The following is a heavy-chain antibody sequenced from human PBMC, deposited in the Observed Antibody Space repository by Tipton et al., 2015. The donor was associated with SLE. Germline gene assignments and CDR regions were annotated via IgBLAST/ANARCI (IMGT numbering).Heavy chain of an antibody. CDR1: GFTFSNHW. CDR3: ARTGSGSYSDC. Sequence: SLRLSCAASGFTFSNHWMGWVRQAPGKGLEWVASIKEDGSEKYYLDSVKGRFTISRDNSKSTLDLQMNSLRAEDTALYYCARTGSGSYSDCWGQGTLVTVSS. D-gene: IGHD1-26*01. V-gene: IGHV3-7*03. J-gene: IGHJ4*02. CDR2: IKEDGSEK.